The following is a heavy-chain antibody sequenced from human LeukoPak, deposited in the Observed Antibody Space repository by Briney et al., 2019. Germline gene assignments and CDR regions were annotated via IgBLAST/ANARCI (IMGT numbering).Heavy chain of an antibody. D-gene: IGHD3-10*01. Sequence: GASVKVSCKASSYTFTSYGISWVRQAPGQGLEWMGRIIPIFGIANYAQKFQGRVTITADKSTSTAYMELSSLRSEDTAVYYCASSSGGPMVRGVMDVWGQGTTVTVSS. CDR2: IIPIFGIA. J-gene: IGHJ6*02. CDR3: ASSSGGPMVRGVMDV. V-gene: IGHV1-69*04. CDR1: SYTFTSYG.